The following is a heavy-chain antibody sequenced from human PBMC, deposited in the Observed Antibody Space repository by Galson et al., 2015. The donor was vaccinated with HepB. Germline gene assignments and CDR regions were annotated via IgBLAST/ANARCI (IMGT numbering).Heavy chain of an antibody. J-gene: IGHJ6*02. CDR2: IDSVSVNS. CDR1: GFAFHTYN. V-gene: IGHV3-48*01. Sequence: SLRLSCAASGFAFHTYNMNWVRLAPGKGLEWVSYIDSVSVNSYYSDSVQGRFTISRDNAKNSLYLQMNGLRAEDTAIYFCARRGYSYGAQSNYFYFGLDVWGQGTTVTVSS. D-gene: IGHD5-18*01. CDR3: ARRGYSYGAQSNYFYFGLDV.